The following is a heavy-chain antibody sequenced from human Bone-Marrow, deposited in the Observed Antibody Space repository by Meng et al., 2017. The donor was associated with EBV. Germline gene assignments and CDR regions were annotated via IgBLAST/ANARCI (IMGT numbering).Heavy chain of an antibody. CDR3: ARDTIFGALGIFDY. D-gene: IGHD3-3*01. V-gene: IGHV3-21*01. CDR1: GFTFSSYS. J-gene: IGHJ4*02. CDR2: ISSSSSYI. Sequence: EVQLVESGXXLVKPGGSLRLSCAXSGFTFSSYSMNWVRQAPGKGLEWVSSISSSSSYIYYADSVKGRFTISRDNAKNSLYLQMNSLRAEDTAVYYCARDTIFGALGIFDYWGQGTLVTVSS.